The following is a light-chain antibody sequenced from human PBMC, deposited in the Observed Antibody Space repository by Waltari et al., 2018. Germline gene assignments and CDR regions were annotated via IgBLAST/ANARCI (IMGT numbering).Light chain of an antibody. V-gene: IGLV2-11*01. Sequence: QAALTQPPSVSGSPGQSVTISCTGTSSDIGRSIYVSWYQQRPGKAPKIMIYDVSKRPSGVSDRYSGSKSGNTASLTISGLQAEDEADYYCASYAGSNTWVFGGGTRLTVL. CDR3: ASYAGSNTWV. CDR1: SSDIGRSIY. J-gene: IGLJ2*01. CDR2: DVS.